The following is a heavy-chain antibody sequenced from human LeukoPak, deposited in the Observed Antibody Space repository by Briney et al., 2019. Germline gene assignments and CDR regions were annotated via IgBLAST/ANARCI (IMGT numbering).Heavy chain of an antibody. V-gene: IGHV3-30*02. J-gene: IGHJ4*02. CDR1: EFTFSAYA. CDR3: TKDLGTEYNIFDY. Sequence: GGSLRLSCATSEFTFSAYAMHWIRQAPGRGLEWVAFVRYGGNIKYYADSVEGRFTISRDNSKNTLYLQMNSLRPDDTAVYYCTKDLGTEYNIFDYWGQGTLVTVSS. CDR2: VRYGGNIK. D-gene: IGHD3-9*01.